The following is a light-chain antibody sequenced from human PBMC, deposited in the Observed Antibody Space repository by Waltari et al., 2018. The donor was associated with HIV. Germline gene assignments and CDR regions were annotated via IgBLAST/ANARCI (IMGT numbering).Light chain of an antibody. CDR3: SSYAASLFV. J-gene: IGLJ1*01. CDR2: EVS. Sequence: QSALTQPPSASGSPGQSVTISCTGTSRDVGGYNYVSLYQQHPGKAPKLIIYEVSQRPSGVPDRFSGSKSGNTASLTVSGLQAEDEADYCCSSYAASLFVFGTGTKVTVL. V-gene: IGLV2-8*01. CDR1: SRDVGGYNY.